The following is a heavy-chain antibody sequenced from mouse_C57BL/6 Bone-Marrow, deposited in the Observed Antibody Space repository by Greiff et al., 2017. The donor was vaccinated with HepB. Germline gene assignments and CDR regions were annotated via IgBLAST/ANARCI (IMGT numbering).Heavy chain of an antibody. CDR3: TTEEGWRRDY. J-gene: IGHJ4*01. V-gene: IGHV14-4*01. CDR1: GFNIKDDY. D-gene: IGHD2-3*01. CDR2: IVPENGDT. Sequence: EVQLQQSGAELVRPGASVKLSCTASGFNIKDDYMHWVKQRPEQGLEWIGWIVPENGDTEYASKVQGKAPITADTSSNTAYLQLSRLTSEDTAVYYCTTEEGWRRDYWGQGTSVTVSS.